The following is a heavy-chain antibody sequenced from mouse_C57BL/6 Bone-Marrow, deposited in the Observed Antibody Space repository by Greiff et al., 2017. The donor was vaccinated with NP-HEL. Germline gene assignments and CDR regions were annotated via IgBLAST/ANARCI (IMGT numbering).Heavy chain of an antibody. CDR1: GYTFTSYW. CDR3: ARAYYGSSYRDAMDY. CDR2: IDPSDSYT. Sequence: VQLQQPGAELVKPGASVKLSCKASGYTFTSYWMPWVKQRPGQGLEWIGEIDPSDSYTNYNQKFKGKATLTVDTSSSTAYMQLSSLTSEDSAVYYCARAYYGSSYRDAMDYWGQGTSVTVSS. J-gene: IGHJ4*01. D-gene: IGHD1-1*01. V-gene: IGHV1-50*01.